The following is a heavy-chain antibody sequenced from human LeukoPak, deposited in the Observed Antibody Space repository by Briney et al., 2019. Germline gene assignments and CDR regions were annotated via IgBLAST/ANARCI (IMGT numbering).Heavy chain of an antibody. D-gene: IGHD3-3*01. CDR2: INPSGGST. CDR1: GYTFISYY. V-gene: IGHV1-46*01. Sequence: GASVKVSCKASGYTFISYYMHWVRQAPGQGLEWVGIINPSGGSTSYAQKFQRRVTMTRDTSTSTVYMELSSLRSEDTAVYYCAREGTFSNSDFWSGPRLYYFDYWGQGTLVTVSS. CDR3: AREGTFSNSDFWSGPRLYYFDY. J-gene: IGHJ4*02.